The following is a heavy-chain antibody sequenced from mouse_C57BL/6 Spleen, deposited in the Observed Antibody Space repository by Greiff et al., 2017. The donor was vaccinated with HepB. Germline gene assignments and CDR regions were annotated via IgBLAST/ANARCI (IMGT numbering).Heavy chain of an antibody. CDR2: IDPENGDT. CDR3: TTDYYGSPFAY. CDR1: GFNIKDDY. Sequence: DVKLQESGAELVRPGASVKLSCTASGFNIKDDYMHWVKQRPEQGLEWIGWIDPENGDTEYASTFQGQATITADTSSNTAYLQLSSLTSEDTAVYYCTTDYYGSPFAYWGQGTLVTVSA. V-gene: IGHV14-4*01. D-gene: IGHD1-1*01. J-gene: IGHJ3*01.